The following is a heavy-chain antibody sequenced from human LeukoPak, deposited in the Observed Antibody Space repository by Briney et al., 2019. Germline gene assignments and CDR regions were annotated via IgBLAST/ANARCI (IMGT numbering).Heavy chain of an antibody. J-gene: IGHJ3*02. CDR1: GGSISSYY. CDR2: ISTSGST. D-gene: IGHD3-22*01. V-gene: IGHV4-4*07. CDR3: ARVSHYYDSSGYYYVRAFDI. Sequence: PSETLSLTCTVSGGSISSYYWSWIRQPAGKGLEWIGRISTSGSTNHNPSLKSRVTMSVDTSNNQFSLKLSSVTAADTAVYYCARVSHYYDSSGYYYVRAFDIWGQGTMVTVSS.